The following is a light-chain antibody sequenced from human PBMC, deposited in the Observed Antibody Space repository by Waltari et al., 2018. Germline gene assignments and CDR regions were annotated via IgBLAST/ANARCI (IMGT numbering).Light chain of an antibody. J-gene: IGKJ4*01. V-gene: IGKV1-12*01. CDR3: HQANSFPVT. CDR2: AAS. Sequence: DIQMTQSPSSVSASVGDRVTITCRASQPISTWLAWYQQKPGTAPTLLIYAASNLQSGVPSRFSGSGSGTYFTLTIRRLQPEDFATYYCHQANSFPVTFGGGTKVEIK. CDR1: QPISTW.